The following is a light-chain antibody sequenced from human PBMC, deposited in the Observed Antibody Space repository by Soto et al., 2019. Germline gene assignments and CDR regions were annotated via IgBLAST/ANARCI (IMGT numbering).Light chain of an antibody. J-gene: IGLJ2*01. CDR1: SSDVGGYNY. Sequence: QSALTQPPSASGSPGQSVTISCTGTSSDVGGYNYVSWYQHHPGKAPKLVIYEVTKRPSGVPDRLSGSKSGNTASLTVSGLQAEDEADYHCSSYAGNNNFLFGGGTKLTVL. CDR2: EVT. CDR3: SSYAGNNNFL. V-gene: IGLV2-8*01.